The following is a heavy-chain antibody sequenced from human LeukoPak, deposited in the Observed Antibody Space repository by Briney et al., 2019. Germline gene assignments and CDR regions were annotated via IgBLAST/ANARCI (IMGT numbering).Heavy chain of an antibody. D-gene: IGHD3-22*01. Sequence: GRSLRLSCAASGFTFRSYGMHWVRQAPGKGLEWVAVISYDGSNKYYADSVKGRLTISRDNSKNTLYLQMNSLRAEDTAVYYCARGVNASDIWGQGTVVTVSS. CDR1: GFTFRSYG. CDR2: ISYDGSNK. V-gene: IGHV3-30*03. CDR3: ARGVNASDI. J-gene: IGHJ3*02.